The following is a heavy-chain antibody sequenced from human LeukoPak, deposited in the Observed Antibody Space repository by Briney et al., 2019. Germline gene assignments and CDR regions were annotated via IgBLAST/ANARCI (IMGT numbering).Heavy chain of an antibody. V-gene: IGHV3-33*08. CDR1: GFIFSNYG. CDR3: AREDTGYSSVWFYFGY. D-gene: IGHD6-19*01. CDR2: IWYDGSNK. Sequence: GGSLRLSCSASGFIFSNYGMHWVRQAPGKGLEWVGVIWYDGSNKYYADSVKGRFTISRDNSKNTLYLQMNSLRAEDTAVYYCAREDTGYSSVWFYFGYWGQGTLVTVSS. J-gene: IGHJ4*02.